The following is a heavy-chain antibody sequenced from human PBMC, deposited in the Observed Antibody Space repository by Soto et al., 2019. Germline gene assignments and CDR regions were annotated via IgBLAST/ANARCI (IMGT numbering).Heavy chain of an antibody. CDR2: ISYDGRNK. Sequence: GGSLRLSCAASGFTFSSYGMHWVRQAPGKGLEWVAFISYDGRNKYYADSVEGRFTISRDNSKNTLYLQVNSLRAEDTAIYYCAKDSDDYSDSLIRVFDYWGQGTLVTVSS. CDR3: AKDSDDYSDSLIRVFDY. V-gene: IGHV3-30*18. CDR1: GFTFSSYG. D-gene: IGHD4-17*01. J-gene: IGHJ4*02.